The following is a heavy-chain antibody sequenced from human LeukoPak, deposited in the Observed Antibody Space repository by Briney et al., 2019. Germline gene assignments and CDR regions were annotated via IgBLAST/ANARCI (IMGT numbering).Heavy chain of an antibody. V-gene: IGHV1-46*04. Sequence: ASVKVSCKASGYTFTSYYMHWVRQAPGQGLEWMGIINPSGGSTSYAQKLQGRVTMTRDMSTSTVYLELSSLRSEDTAVYYCARDDFKRFDGYSYGFAGQLNWFDPWGQGTLVTVSS. D-gene: IGHD5-18*01. CDR3: ARDDFKRFDGYSYGFAGQLNWFDP. CDR2: INPSGGST. J-gene: IGHJ5*02. CDR1: GYTFTSYY.